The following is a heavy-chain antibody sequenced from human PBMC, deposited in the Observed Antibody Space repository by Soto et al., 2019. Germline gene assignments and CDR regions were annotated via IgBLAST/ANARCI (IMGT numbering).Heavy chain of an antibody. D-gene: IGHD6-19*01. V-gene: IGHV1-69*06. Sequence: SVKVSCKASGGTFSSYAISWVRQAPLQVLEWMVGIIPIFGTAKYAQKFQGRVTITADKSTSTAYMELSSLRSEDTAVYYCARGTEEVAGTDVLTPRFGYWGNGTMVTVSS. J-gene: IGHJ4*01. CDR2: IIPIFGTA. CDR3: ARGTEEVAGTDVLTPRFGY. CDR1: GGTFSSYA.